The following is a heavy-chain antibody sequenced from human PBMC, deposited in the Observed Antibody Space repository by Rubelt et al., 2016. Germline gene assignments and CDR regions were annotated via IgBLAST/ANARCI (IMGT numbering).Heavy chain of an antibody. CDR2: IKVDGSAK. J-gene: IGHJ4*02. D-gene: IGHD4-17*01. V-gene: IGHV3-7*05. CDR1: GFTFSWSW. CDR3: ATGLREAFDL. Sequence: EEQLVESGGGLVQPGGSLRLSCTASGFTFSWSWMSWLRQAPGKGLEWVANIKVDGSAKYYVDSVKGRFTISKDNAKNSRYLQMNSLRAGDTALYYCATGLREAFDLWGQGTLVTVSS.